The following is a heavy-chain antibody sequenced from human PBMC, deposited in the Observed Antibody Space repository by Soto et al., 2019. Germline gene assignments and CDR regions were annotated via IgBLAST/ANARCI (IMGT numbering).Heavy chain of an antibody. CDR2: ISSSSSYI. J-gene: IGHJ6*03. V-gene: IGHV3-21*01. D-gene: IGHD1-1*01. CDR3: ARDAMPWDWNRAHFRDGYYYYMDV. CDR1: GFTFSSYS. Sequence: GGSLRLSCAASGFTFSSYSMNWVRQAPGKGLEWVSSISSSSSYIYYADSVKGRFTISRDNAKNSLYLQMNSLRAEDTAVYYCARDAMPWDWNRAHFRDGYYYYMDVWGKGTTVTVSS.